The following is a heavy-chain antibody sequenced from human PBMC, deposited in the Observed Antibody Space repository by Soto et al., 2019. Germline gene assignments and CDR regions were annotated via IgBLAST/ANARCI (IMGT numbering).Heavy chain of an antibody. Sequence: QVQLVESGGGVVQPGRSLRLSCAASGFTFSSYAMHWVRQAPGKGLEWVAVISYDGSNKYYADSVKGRFTISRDNSKNTLYLQMNSLRADDTAVYYCARGGRFLEWQYYGMDVWGQGTTVTVSS. CDR2: ISYDGSNK. D-gene: IGHD3-3*01. J-gene: IGHJ6*02. V-gene: IGHV3-30-3*01. CDR1: GFTFSSYA. CDR3: ARGGRFLEWQYYGMDV.